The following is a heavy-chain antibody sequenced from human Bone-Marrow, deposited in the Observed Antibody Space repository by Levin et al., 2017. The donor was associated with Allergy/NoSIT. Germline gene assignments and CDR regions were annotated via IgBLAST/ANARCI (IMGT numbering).Heavy chain of an antibody. CDR1: GVTFSTSA. CDR3: VIDLDSKQPY. J-gene: IGHJ4*02. Sequence: KISCTASGVTFSTSAVSWVRQAPGRGLEWMGGIVPLFRTTSYPQKFQGRVTITADGSTSTAYMDLTSVTSDDTAVYYCVIDLDSKQPYWGQGTLVTVSS. D-gene: IGHD6-13*01. V-gene: IGHV1-69*01. CDR2: IVPLFRTT.